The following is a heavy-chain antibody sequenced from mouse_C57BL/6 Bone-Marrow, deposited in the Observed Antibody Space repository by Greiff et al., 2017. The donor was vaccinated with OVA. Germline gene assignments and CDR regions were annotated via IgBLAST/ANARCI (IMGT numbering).Heavy chain of an antibody. J-gene: IGHJ1*03. CDR2: IYPGDGDT. V-gene: IGHV1-82*01. Sequence: VQLQQSGPELVKPGASVKISCKASGYAFSSSWMNWVKQRPGKGLEWIGRIYPGDGDTNYNGKFKGEATLTADKSSSTAYMQLSSLTTEDSAVYFGARGMDYGRSYDWYLDDWGTGTTVTVAS. CDR3: ARGMDYGRSYDWYLDD. D-gene: IGHD1-1*01. CDR1: GYAFSSSW.